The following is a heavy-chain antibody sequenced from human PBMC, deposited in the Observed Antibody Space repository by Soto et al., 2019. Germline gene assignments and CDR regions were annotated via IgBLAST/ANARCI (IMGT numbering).Heavy chain of an antibody. CDR2: MNPNSGNT. CDR1: GYTFTSYD. CDR3: ARSTHDYGDRH. Sequence: QVQLVQSGAEVKKPGASVKVSCKASGYTFTSYDINWVRQATGQGLEWMGWMNPNSGNTGYAQKFQGRVTMTRNTSLSTAYMELSSLTSDDPAVYFCARSTHDYGDRHWGQGPLVTVSS. D-gene: IGHD4-17*01. V-gene: IGHV1-8*01. J-gene: IGHJ4*02.